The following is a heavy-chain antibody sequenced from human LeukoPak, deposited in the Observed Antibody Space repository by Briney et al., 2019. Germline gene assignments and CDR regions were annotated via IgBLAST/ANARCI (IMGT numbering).Heavy chain of an antibody. V-gene: IGHV4-59*02. CDR1: GDSVTTYY. D-gene: IGHD4-11*01. Sequence: SETLSLTCTVSGDSVTTYYWSWIRQPPGKGLEWLGYVYYSGSATYNPSLKSRVTISVDTSKNQFSLRLSSVTAADTAVYYCARDGSNWSNDYYHGVDVWGQGATVTVSS. J-gene: IGHJ6*02. CDR2: VYYSGSA. CDR3: ARDGSNWSNDYYHGVDV.